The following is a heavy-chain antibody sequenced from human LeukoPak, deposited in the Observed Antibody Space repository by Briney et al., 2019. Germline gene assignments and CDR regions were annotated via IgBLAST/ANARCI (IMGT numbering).Heavy chain of an antibody. D-gene: IGHD6-13*01. V-gene: IGHV1-46*01. Sequence: ASVKASCKASGYTFTDYYLHWVRQAPGQGLEWVGIINANDAWTKYLQKFQGRLTLTRDTSTSTVYMNLGSLRAEDTAVYYCARDEITAEGARDFDYWGQGTLVTVSS. CDR2: INANDAWT. CDR3: ARDEITAEGARDFDY. CDR1: GYTFTDYY. J-gene: IGHJ4*02.